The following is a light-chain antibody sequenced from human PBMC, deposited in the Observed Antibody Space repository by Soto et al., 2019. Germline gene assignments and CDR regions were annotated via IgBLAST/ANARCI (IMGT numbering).Light chain of an antibody. V-gene: IGKV1-9*01. CDR2: AAS. Sequence: DIQLTQSPSFLSASVGDRVTITCRASQGIGSYLAWYQQKPGKAPKLLISAASTLQSGVPSSFSGGGSGTEFTLTISSLQPEDSATYYCQQLNSYPLTFGQGTKV. CDR3: QQLNSYPLT. CDR1: QGIGSY. J-gene: IGKJ1*01.